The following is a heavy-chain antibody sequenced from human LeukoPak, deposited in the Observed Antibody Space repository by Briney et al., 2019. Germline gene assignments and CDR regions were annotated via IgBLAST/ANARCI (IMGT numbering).Heavy chain of an antibody. CDR3: AGPGVVAASIDAFDI. J-gene: IGHJ3*02. D-gene: IGHD2-15*01. V-gene: IGHV5-10-1*01. Sequence: GESLKISCKGSGYSFTSYWIGWVRQMPGKGLEWMGRIDPSDSYTNYSPSFQGHVTISADKSISTAYLQWSSLKASDTAMYYCAGPGVVAASIDAFDIWGQGTMVTVSS. CDR1: GYSFTSYW. CDR2: IDPSDSYT.